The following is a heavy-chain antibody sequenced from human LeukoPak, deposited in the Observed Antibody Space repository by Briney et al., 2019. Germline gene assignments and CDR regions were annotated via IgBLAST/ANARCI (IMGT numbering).Heavy chain of an antibody. CDR2: LYHSDSI. CDR3: ARYRHWPNAKGY. V-gene: IGHV4-38-2*01. J-gene: IGHJ4*02. D-gene: IGHD1-1*01. CDR1: GYSISSGYY. Sequence: SETLSLTCAVSGYSISSGYYWIWIRQPPGKGLEWIGSLYHSDSIYYNPSLESRVTMSVDTSKNQFSLKLSSVTAADTAVYYCARYRHWPNAKGYWGQGTLVTVSS.